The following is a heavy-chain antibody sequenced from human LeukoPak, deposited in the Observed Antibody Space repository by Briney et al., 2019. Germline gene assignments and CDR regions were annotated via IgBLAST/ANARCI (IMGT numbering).Heavy chain of an antibody. D-gene: IGHD3-3*01. J-gene: IGHJ6*02. CDR1: GGSISSYY. CDR2: IYTSGST. CDR3: AREGTYYDFWSGSLSGYYGMDV. V-gene: IGHV4-4*07. Sequence: SETLSLTCTVSGGSISSYYWSWIRQPAGKGLEWIGRIYTSGSTNYNPSLKSRVTMSVDTSKNQFSLKLSSVTAADTAVYYCAREGTYYDFWSGSLSGYYGMDVWGQGTTVTVPS.